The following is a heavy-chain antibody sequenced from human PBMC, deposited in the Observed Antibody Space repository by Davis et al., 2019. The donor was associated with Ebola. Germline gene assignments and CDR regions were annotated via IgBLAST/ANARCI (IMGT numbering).Heavy chain of an antibody. V-gene: IGHV3-23*01. J-gene: IGHJ4*02. CDR1: GDNFRRHA. CDR2: LSGSGGLS. D-gene: IGHD1-7*01. Sequence: GGSLRLSCAASGDNFRRHAMSWVRQAPGKGLEWVSALSGSGGLSYYADSVKGRFTISRDNSKNTLYLQMNSLRAEDTAVYYCARDNWNYVGFDYWGQGTLVSVSS. CDR3: ARDNWNYVGFDY.